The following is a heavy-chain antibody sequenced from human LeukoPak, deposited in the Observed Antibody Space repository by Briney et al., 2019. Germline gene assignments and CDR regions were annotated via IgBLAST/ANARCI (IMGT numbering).Heavy chain of an antibody. Sequence: ASVKVSCKASGYTFTCYYMHWVRQAPGQGLEWMGWINPNSGGTNYAQKFQGRVTMTRDTSISTAYMELSRLRSDDTAMYYCARDDGSGSYDYWGQGTLVTVAS. V-gene: IGHV1-2*02. CDR2: INPNSGGT. D-gene: IGHD3-10*01. J-gene: IGHJ4*02. CDR3: ARDDGSGSYDY. CDR1: GYTFTCYY.